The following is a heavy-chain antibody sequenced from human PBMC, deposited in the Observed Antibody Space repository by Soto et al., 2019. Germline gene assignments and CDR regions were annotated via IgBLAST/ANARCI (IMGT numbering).Heavy chain of an antibody. V-gene: IGHV1-46*01. Sequence: QVQLVQSGAEVKKPGASVTISCKASGYTFTNYYLHWVRQAAGQRLEWMGLINASGGSTRYAHKVKDRVVMTTDTSTNSVYMELRRLRSEDTAVYYCARALRFMDPRDYYGMDVWGQGTTVTVSS. D-gene: IGHD3-3*01. CDR1: GYTFTNYY. CDR3: ARALRFMDPRDYYGMDV. CDR2: INASGGST. J-gene: IGHJ6*02.